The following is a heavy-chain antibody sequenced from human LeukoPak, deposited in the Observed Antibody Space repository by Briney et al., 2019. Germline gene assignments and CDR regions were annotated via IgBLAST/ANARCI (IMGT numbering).Heavy chain of an antibody. J-gene: IGHJ6*03. Sequence: GGSLRLSCAASAFTFSSYGMHWVRQAPGKGLEWVAFIRYDGSNKYYADSVKGRFTISRDNSKNTLYLQMNSLRAEDTAVYYCARPYGSGSYSYYYYYMDVWGKGTTVTISS. V-gene: IGHV3-30*02. D-gene: IGHD3-10*01. CDR1: AFTFSSYG. CDR2: IRYDGSNK. CDR3: ARPYGSGSYSYYYYYMDV.